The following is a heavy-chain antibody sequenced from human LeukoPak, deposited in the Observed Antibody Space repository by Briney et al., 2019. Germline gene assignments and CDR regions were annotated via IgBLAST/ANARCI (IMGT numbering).Heavy chain of an antibody. CDR1: GFTFSSYW. V-gene: IGHV3-74*01. J-gene: IGHJ4*02. Sequence: GGSLRLSCAASGFTFSSYWIHWVRQAPGKGLVWVSRINSDGSSTSYADSVKGRFTISRDNAKNTLYLQMNNLRAEDTAVYYCARGGIPYDFWSGYSYFDYWGQGTLVTVSS. CDR2: INSDGSST. D-gene: IGHD3-3*01. CDR3: ARGGIPYDFWSGYSYFDY.